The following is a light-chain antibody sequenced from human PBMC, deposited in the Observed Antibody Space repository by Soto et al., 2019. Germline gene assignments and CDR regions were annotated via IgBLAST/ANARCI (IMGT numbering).Light chain of an antibody. V-gene: IGKV1-9*01. Sequence: DIQLTQSPSFLSASVGDRVTITCRASQDISSYLAWYQQKPGKAPKLLIFGASTLQSGVPSRFSGSGSGTEFTLTISSLQPEDFATYYCQQLNSYSIFSFGPGTKVD. J-gene: IGKJ3*01. CDR1: QDISSY. CDR2: GAS. CDR3: QQLNSYSIFS.